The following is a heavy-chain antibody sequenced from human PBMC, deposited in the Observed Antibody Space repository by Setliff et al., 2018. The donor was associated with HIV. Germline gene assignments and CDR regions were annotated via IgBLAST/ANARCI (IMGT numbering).Heavy chain of an antibody. V-gene: IGHV3-53*01. D-gene: IGHD3-16*01. CDR2: IYGDGRT. Sequence: PGGSLRLSCAASGFTVSDNYMTWVSQAPGKGLEWVSVIYGDGRTFYADSVKGRFTISRDDSKNTVYLQMHSLRVDDTAAYYCAKGVKWLGPWGQGILVTVSS. CDR3: AKGVKWLGP. CDR1: GFTVSDNY. J-gene: IGHJ5*02.